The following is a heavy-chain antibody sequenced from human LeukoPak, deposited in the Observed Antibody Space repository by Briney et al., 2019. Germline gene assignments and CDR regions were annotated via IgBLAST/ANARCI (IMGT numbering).Heavy chain of an antibody. Sequence: GGSLRLSCAASEFTISDHYMDWVRQAPGKGLEWVGRTSNKADSYTTYYAASVKGRFTISRDDSKNVLYLQMKNLKADATALYYCTRHYFSDWGQGTLVTVSS. CDR1: EFTISDHY. V-gene: IGHV3-72*01. J-gene: IGHJ4*02. CDR3: TRHYFSD. CDR2: TSNKADSYTT. D-gene: IGHD2-15*01.